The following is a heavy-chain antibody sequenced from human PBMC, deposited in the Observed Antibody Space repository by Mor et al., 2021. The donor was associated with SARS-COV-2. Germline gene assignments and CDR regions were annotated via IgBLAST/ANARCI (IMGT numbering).Heavy chain of an antibody. D-gene: IGHD3-10*01. V-gene: IGHV3-73*01. CDR3: TIIWFGGRGYYYGMDV. Sequence: AYAASVKGRFTISRDDSKNTAYLQMNSLKTEDTAVYYCTIIWFGGRGYYYGMDVWGQGTTVTVSS. J-gene: IGHJ6*02.